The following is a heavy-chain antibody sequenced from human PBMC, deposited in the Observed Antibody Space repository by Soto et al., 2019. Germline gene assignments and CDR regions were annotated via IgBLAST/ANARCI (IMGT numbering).Heavy chain of an antibody. V-gene: IGHV4-31*02. CDR2: IYYSGST. CDR1: GGFLSRGGYF. D-gene: IGHD6-6*01. J-gene: IGHJ4*02. CDR3: ARGLEYSSLSEYKNYFDY. Sequence: SEDLSLPWSVSGGFLSRGGYFLGWVRQHPRKGLEWIGYIYYSGSTYYNPSLKSRVTISVDTSKNQFSLKLSSVTAADTAVYYCARGLEYSSLSEYKNYFDYWGQGTLVTVSS.